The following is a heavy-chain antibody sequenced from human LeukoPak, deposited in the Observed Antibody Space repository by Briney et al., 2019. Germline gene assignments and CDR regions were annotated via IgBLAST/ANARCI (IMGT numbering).Heavy chain of an antibody. Sequence: SGGSLRLSCAASGFTFSSYAMSWVRQAPGKGLEWVSAISGSGGSTYYADSVKGRFTISRDNSKNTLYLQMNSLRAEDTAVYYCAKDTDYDFWSGYAYYWGPGTLVTVSS. J-gene: IGHJ4*02. CDR2: ISGSGGST. V-gene: IGHV3-23*01. CDR3: AKDTDYDFWSGYAYY. D-gene: IGHD3-3*01. CDR1: GFTFSSYA.